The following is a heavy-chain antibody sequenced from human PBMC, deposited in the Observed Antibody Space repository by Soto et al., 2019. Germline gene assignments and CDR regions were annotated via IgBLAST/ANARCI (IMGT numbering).Heavy chain of an antibody. V-gene: IGHV3-11*06. Sequence: QVQLVESGGGLVKPGGSLRLSCAASGFTFSDYYMSWIRQAPGKGLEWVSYISSSSSYTNYADSVKGRFTISRDNAKNSLYLQMNSLRAEDTAVYYCAGGERYSYGYFDYWGQGTLVTVSS. D-gene: IGHD5-18*01. CDR2: ISSSSSYT. CDR3: AGGERYSYGYFDY. CDR1: GFTFSDYY. J-gene: IGHJ4*02.